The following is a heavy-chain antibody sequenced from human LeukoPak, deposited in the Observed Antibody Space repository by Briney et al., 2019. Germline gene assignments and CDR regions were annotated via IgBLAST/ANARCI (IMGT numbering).Heavy chain of an antibody. Sequence: ASVKVSCKASGYTFTSYGISWVRQAPGQGLEWMGWISAYNGNTNYAQKLQGRVTITADKSTSTAYMELSSLRSEDTAVYYCARSEKTSSSWYRLDYWGQGTLVTVSS. J-gene: IGHJ4*02. D-gene: IGHD6-13*01. CDR1: GYTFTSYG. CDR2: ISAYNGNT. CDR3: ARSEKTSSSWYRLDY. V-gene: IGHV1-18*01.